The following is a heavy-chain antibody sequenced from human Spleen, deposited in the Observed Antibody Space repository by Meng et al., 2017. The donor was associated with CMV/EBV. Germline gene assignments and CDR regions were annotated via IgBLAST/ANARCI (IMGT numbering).Heavy chain of an antibody. J-gene: IGHJ4*02. CDR3: ARGPDFWSGRFDL. CDR2: MNPHSGGA. V-gene: IGHV1-2*02. Sequence: ASVKVSCKAFGYTFTGYYMHWVRQAPGQGLEWMGWMNPHSGGASYAQKFQARVTMTRDTSISTAYLDLPSLRFDDTAVYYCARGPDFWSGRFDLWGQGALVTVSS. D-gene: IGHD3-3*01. CDR1: GYTFTGYY.